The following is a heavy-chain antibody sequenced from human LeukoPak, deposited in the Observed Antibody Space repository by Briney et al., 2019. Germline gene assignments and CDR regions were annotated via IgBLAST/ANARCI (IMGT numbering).Heavy chain of an antibody. J-gene: IGHJ5*02. V-gene: IGHV1-2*02. CDR2: INPNSGGT. D-gene: IGHD3-3*01. CDR3: ARGAGLEWLPHLPQYNWFDP. CDR1: GYTFTGYY. Sequence: ASVKVSCKASGYTFTGYYMHWVRQAPGQGLEWMGWINPNSGGTNYAQKFQGRVTMTRDTSISTAYMELSRLRSDDTAVYYCARGAGLEWLPHLPQYNWFDPWGQGTLVTVSS.